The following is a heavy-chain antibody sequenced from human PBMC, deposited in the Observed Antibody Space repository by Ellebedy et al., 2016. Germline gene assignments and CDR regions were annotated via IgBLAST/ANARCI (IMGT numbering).Heavy chain of an antibody. CDR3: AKLGAVTAISGGGY. CDR2: FSGSDSKT. J-gene: IGHJ4*02. Sequence: GESLKISCAASGFNFTGYSMTWVRQAPGKGLEWVSTFSGSDSKTYYADSVKGRFSISRDNSKNTLYLQMHNLRAEDTALYYCAKLGAVTAISGGGYWGQGTLVTVSS. CDR1: GFNFTGYS. V-gene: IGHV3-23*01. D-gene: IGHD2-21*02.